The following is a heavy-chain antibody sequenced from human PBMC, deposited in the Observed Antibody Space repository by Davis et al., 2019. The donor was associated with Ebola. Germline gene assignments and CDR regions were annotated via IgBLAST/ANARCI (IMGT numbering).Heavy chain of an antibody. J-gene: IGHJ4*02. CDR2: IDPSDSYT. D-gene: IGHD6-6*01. CDR3: ARAYSSSSTVDS. Sequence: GGSLRLSCAASGFRFSSYAMHWVRQMPGKGLEWMGRIDPSDSYTNYSPSFEGHVTISADESFSTAYLQWSSLRASDTAMYYCARAYSSSSTVDSWGQGTPVTVSS. V-gene: IGHV5-10-1*01. CDR1: GFRFSSYA.